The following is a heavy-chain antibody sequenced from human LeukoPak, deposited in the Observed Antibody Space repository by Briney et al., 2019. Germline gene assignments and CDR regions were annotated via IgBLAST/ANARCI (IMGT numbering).Heavy chain of an antibody. CDR2: VSYDGSNK. D-gene: IGHD2-2*03. J-gene: IGHJ6*02. CDR1: GFTFSSYA. CDR3: AKGAGYCSSTSCPYYYGMDV. Sequence: PGGSLRLSCAASGFTFSSYAMHWVRQAPGKGLEWVAVVSYDGSNKYYADSVKGRFTISRDNSKNTLYLQMNSLRAEDTAVYYCAKGAGYCSSTSCPYYYGMDVWGQGTTVTVSS. V-gene: IGHV3-30-3*01.